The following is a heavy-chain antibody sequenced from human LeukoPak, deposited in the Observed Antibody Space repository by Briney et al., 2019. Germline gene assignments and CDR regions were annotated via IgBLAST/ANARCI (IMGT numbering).Heavy chain of an antibody. CDR3: AKVSGKDGYIPGDY. J-gene: IGHJ4*02. D-gene: IGHD5-24*01. CDR2: ISSNSENR. Sequence: GGSLRLSCAASGFTFDDYAMHWVRQAPGKGLEWVSGISSNSENRGYAESVKGRFTISRDNSKNTLYLQMNSLRAEDTAVYYCAKVSGKDGYIPGDYWGQGTLVTVSS. V-gene: IGHV3-9*01. CDR1: GFTFDDYA.